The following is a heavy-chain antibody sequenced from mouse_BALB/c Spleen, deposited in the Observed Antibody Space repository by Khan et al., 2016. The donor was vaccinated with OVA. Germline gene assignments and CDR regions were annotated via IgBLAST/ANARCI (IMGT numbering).Heavy chain of an antibody. D-gene: IGHD1-1*01. CDR3: ARGYYGSRYGDAMDY. CDR2: ISSGSSTI. CDR1: GFTFSSFG. V-gene: IGHV5-17*02. J-gene: IGHJ4*01. Sequence: EVELVESGGGLVQPGGSRKLSCAASGFTFSSFGMHWVRQAPEKGLEWVAYISSGSSTIYYADTVKGRFTISRDNPKNTLFLQMTSLRSEDTAMYYCARGYYGSRYGDAMDYWGQGTSVTVSS.